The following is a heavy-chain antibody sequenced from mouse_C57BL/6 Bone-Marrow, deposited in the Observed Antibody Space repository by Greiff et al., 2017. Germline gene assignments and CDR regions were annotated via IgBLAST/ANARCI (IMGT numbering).Heavy chain of an antibody. CDR1: GYTFTSYW. Sequence: QVQLQQPGAELVKPGASVKLSCKASGYTFTSYWMHWVKQRPIQGLEWIGNIDPSDSETHYNQKFKDKATLTVDKSSSTAYMQLSSLTSADSAVYYCAIRDGYPYYYAMDYWGQGTSVTVSS. D-gene: IGHD2-3*01. CDR3: AIRDGYPYYYAMDY. V-gene: IGHV1-52*01. CDR2: IDPSDSET. J-gene: IGHJ4*01.